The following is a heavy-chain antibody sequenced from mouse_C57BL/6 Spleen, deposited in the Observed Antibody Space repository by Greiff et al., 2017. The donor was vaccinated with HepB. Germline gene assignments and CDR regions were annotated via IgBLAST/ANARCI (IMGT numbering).Heavy chain of an antibody. V-gene: IGHV14-2*01. Sequence: EVKLQQSGAELVKPGASVKLSCTASGFNIKDYYMHWVKQRTEQGLEWIGRIDPEDGETKYAPKFQGKATKTADTSSNTAYLQLSSLTSEDTAVYYCVSAPSYFDYWGQGTTLTVSS. D-gene: IGHD3-2*02. CDR2: IDPEDGET. J-gene: IGHJ2*01. CDR1: GFNIKDYY. CDR3: VSAPSYFDY.